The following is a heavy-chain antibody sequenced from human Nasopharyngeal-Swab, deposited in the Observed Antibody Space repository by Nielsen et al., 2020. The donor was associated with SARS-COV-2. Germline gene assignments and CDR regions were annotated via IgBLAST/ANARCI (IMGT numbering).Heavy chain of an antibody. V-gene: IGHV3-7*01. Sequence: GGSLRLSCAASGFTFSSYWMSWVRQAPGKGLEWVAHIKQGGSEKYYVDSVKGRFTISRDNAKNSLYLQMNSLRAEDTAVYYCARYCSTTSCPRGFDYWGQGTLVTVSS. CDR1: GFTFSSYW. CDR3: ARYCSTTSCPRGFDY. CDR2: IKQGGSEK. J-gene: IGHJ4*02. D-gene: IGHD2-2*01.